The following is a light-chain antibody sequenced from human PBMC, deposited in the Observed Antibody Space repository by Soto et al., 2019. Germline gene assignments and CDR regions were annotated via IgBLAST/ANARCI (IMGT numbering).Light chain of an antibody. CDR1: QSVTSY. Sequence: IVLTQSPGTLSLSPGERATLSCRASQSVTSYLAWYQQKPGQAPRLLIYGASFRATDVPDRFTAGGSGTDFPLTISRLEPEDYAVYYCQQYGRARLTFGGGTKVEIK. CDR2: GAS. J-gene: IGKJ4*01. V-gene: IGKV3-20*01. CDR3: QQYGRARLT.